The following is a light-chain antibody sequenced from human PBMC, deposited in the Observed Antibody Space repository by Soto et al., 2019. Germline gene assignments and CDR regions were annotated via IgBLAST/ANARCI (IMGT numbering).Light chain of an antibody. CDR3: QQSYSIPWT. Sequence: DIQMTQSPSSLSASVGDRVTITCRASLGISKYVNWYQQKSGKAPKLLIYAASSLQNGAPPRFSGSGSGTDFTLTVSNLQPEDFATYHCQQSYSIPWTFGQGTKVEIK. CDR1: LGISKY. V-gene: IGKV1-39*01. CDR2: AAS. J-gene: IGKJ1*01.